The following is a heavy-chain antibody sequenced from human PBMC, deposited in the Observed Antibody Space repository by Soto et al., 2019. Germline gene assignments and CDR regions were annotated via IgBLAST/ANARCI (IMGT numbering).Heavy chain of an antibody. Sequence: SETLSLTXTVSGGSVSSGSYYWSWIRQPPGKGLEWIGYIYYSGSTNYNPSLKSRVTISVDTSKNQFSLKLSSVTAADTAVYYCARSPYCSGGSCPRAAFDIWGQGTMVTVSS. V-gene: IGHV4-61*01. CDR2: IYYSGST. D-gene: IGHD2-15*01. CDR3: ARSPYCSGGSCPRAAFDI. CDR1: GGSVSSGSYY. J-gene: IGHJ3*02.